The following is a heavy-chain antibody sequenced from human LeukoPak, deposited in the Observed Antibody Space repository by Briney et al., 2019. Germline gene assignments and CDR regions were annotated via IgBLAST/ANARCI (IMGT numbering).Heavy chain of an antibody. J-gene: IGHJ3*02. Sequence: SVKVSCKASGGTFSTYAISWVRQAPGQGLEWMGGIIPIFGTSNYAQKFQGRVTITADESTSTAYMELSSLRSEGTAVYYCARDDGRYFDRLGHDAFDIWGQGTLVTVSS. V-gene: IGHV1-69*13. CDR3: ARDDGRYFDRLGHDAFDI. D-gene: IGHD3-9*01. CDR1: GGTFSTYA. CDR2: IIPIFGTS.